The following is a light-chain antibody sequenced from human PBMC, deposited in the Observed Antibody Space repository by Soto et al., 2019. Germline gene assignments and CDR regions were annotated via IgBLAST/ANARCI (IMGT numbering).Light chain of an antibody. CDR2: GAS. CDR3: HQRSNWPPDT. J-gene: IGKJ5*01. V-gene: IGKV3-11*01. CDR1: QSVSSNY. Sequence: DIVFTQSPGTLSLSPGERATLYCRAIQSVSSNYLAWYQQKPGQAPRLLIYGASTRATGVPARFSGSGSGTDFTPTISSLEPEDFAVYYCHQRSNWPPDTFGQGTRLEIK.